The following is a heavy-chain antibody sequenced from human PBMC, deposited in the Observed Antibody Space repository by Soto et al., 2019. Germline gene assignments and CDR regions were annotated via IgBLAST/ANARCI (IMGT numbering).Heavy chain of an antibody. CDR2: IRSKANSYAT. V-gene: IGHV3-73*01. D-gene: IGHD4-17*01. Sequence: GGSLRLSCAASGFTFSGSAMHWVRQASGKGLEWVGRIRSKANSYATAYAASVKGRFTISRDDSKNTAYLQMNSLKTEDTAVYYCTAAPTVTTVTAGYYGMDVWGQGTTVTVSS. CDR1: GFTFSGSA. CDR3: TAAPTVTTVTAGYYGMDV. J-gene: IGHJ6*02.